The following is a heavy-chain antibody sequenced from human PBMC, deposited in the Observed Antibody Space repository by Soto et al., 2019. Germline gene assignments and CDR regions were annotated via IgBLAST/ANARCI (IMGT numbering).Heavy chain of an antibody. V-gene: IGHV4-30-4*01. CDR1: GGSISSGDYY. J-gene: IGHJ6*02. CDR3: ARGKVFPVGGMDV. CDR2: IYYSGST. Sequence: LALTCTVSGGSISSGDYYWSWIRQPPWKGLEWIGYIYYSGSTYYNPSLKSRVSISIDTSKNQFSLRLSSVTAADTAVYYCARGKVFPVGGMDVWGQGTTVTVSS.